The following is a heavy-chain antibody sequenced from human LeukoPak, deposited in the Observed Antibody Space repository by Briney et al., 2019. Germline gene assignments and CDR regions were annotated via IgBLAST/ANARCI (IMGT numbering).Heavy chain of an antibody. CDR3: ARYYYYYMDV. Sequence: PSETLSLTCTVSGGSISSYYWSWIRQPPGKGLEWIGYIYYSGSTNYKPSLKSRVTISVDTSKNQFSLKLSSVTAADTAVYYCARYYYYYMDVWGKGTTVTVSS. V-gene: IGHV4-59*12. CDR2: IYYSGST. J-gene: IGHJ6*03. CDR1: GGSISSYY.